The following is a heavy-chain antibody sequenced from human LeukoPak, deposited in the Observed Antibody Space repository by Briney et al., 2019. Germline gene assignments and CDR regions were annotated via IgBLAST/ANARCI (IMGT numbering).Heavy chain of an antibody. CDR3: ARELPREVTLDY. J-gene: IGHJ4*01. V-gene: IGHV3-74*01. D-gene: IGHD2-21*02. CDR2: INTDGSGT. Sequence: GGCLRLSCAVSGFTFISYGMQWVRQAPGKGLAWVSRINTDGSGTAYADSVKGRFTISRDNAKNTLYLQMNSLRAEDTALYYCARELPREVTLDYWGQGTLVTVSS. CDR1: GFTFISYG.